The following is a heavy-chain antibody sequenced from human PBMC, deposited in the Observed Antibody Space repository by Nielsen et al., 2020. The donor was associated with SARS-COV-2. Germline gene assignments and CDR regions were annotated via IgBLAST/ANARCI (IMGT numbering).Heavy chain of an antibody. CDR1: GGSISSSNW. CDR2: IHHSGSN. V-gene: IGHV4-4*02. D-gene: IGHD3-22*01. J-gene: IGHJ4*02. CDR3: ARSPITIGLIAVAISHLDN. Sequence: SETLSLTCAVSGGSISSSNWWSWVRQPPGKGLDWIGEIHHSGSNNYNPSLKSRVTMSVDKSKNQFSLKLRSVTAADTAVYYCARSPITIGLIAVAISHLDNWGQGTVVTVSS.